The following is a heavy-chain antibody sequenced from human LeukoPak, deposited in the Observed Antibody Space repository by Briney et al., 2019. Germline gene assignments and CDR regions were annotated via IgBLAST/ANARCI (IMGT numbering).Heavy chain of an antibody. V-gene: IGHV1-18*01. CDR1: GYTFTSYG. J-gene: IGHJ4*02. CDR3: ARSPPRDYDILTGYLH. CDR2: ISAYNGNT. D-gene: IGHD3-9*01. Sequence: GASVKVSCKASGYTFTSYGISWVRQAPGQGLEWMGWISAYNGNTNYAQKLQGRVTMTTDTSTSTAYMELRSLRSDDTAVYYCARSPPRDYDILTGYLHWGQGTLVTVSS.